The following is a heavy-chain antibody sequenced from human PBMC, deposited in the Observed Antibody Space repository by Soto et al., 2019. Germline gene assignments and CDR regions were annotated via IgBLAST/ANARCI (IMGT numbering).Heavy chain of an antibody. J-gene: IGHJ4*02. CDR3: ARDPMGRYYGSGRYYFDY. Sequence: QVQLVESGGGVVQPGRSLRLSCAASGFTFSSYAMHWVRQAPGKGLEWVAVISYDGSNKYYADSVKGRFTISRDNSKNTWYLQMNSRRAEDRAVYYWARDPMGRYYGSGRYYFDYWGQGTLVTVSS. D-gene: IGHD3-10*01. V-gene: IGHV3-30-3*01. CDR1: GFTFSSYA. CDR2: ISYDGSNK.